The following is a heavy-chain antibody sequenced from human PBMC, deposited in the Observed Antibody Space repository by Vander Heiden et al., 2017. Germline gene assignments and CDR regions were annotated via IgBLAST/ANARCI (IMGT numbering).Heavy chain of an antibody. CDR1: GIKFDDSA. V-gene: IGHV3-9*01. CDR2: ITWNSGSI. Sequence: EVHLVESGGGLVRPGRSLSPSCAASGIKFDDSAMYWVRQVPGKGLEWVSGITWNSGSIGYADSVKGRFTISRDNAKNSLYLQMNSLRPEDTALYYCAGRFSSGWYAFDYWGQGTLVTVSS. D-gene: IGHD6-19*01. J-gene: IGHJ4*02. CDR3: AGRFSSGWYAFDY.